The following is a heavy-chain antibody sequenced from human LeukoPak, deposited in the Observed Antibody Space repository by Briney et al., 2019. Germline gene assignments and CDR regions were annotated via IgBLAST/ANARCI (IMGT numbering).Heavy chain of an antibody. CDR2: ISGSGTGT. Sequence: GGSLRLSCAASGFTFSSYAMSWVRQAPGKGLEWVSGISGSGTGTYYADSVKGRFTISRDNSKSTLYLQMNSLGAEDTAVYYCAKGGRFLEWLMVDYWGQGTLVTVSS. V-gene: IGHV3-23*01. CDR3: AKGGRFLEWLMVDY. D-gene: IGHD3-3*01. J-gene: IGHJ4*02. CDR1: GFTFSSYA.